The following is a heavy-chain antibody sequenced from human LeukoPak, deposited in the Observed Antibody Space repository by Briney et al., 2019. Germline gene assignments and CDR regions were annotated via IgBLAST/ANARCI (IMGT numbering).Heavy chain of an antibody. CDR3: ARASYYSGNTYDY. Sequence: GGSLRLSCAASGFTFSDYTIHWVRQAPGKGLEYVSAISPDGGSTYYANSVKGRFTTSRDNSENTVYLQLGSLRPDDTAVFYCARASYYSGNTYDYWGQGTLVTVS. V-gene: IGHV3-64*01. D-gene: IGHD5-12*01. CDR2: ISPDGGST. J-gene: IGHJ4*02. CDR1: GFTFSDYT.